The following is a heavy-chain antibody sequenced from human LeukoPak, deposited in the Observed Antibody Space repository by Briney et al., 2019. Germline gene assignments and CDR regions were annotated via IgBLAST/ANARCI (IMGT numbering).Heavy chain of an antibody. CDR3: ARKVVGGHFDY. V-gene: IGHV3-48*03. Sequence: GGSLRLSCAASGFTFSSYEMNWVRQAPGKGLEWVSYISGSGNPKYYADSVKGRVTISRDNAKNSLHLQMNSLRAEDTAVYYCARKVVGGHFDYWGQGTLVTVSS. J-gene: IGHJ4*02. D-gene: IGHD2-15*01. CDR2: ISGSGNPK. CDR1: GFTFSSYE.